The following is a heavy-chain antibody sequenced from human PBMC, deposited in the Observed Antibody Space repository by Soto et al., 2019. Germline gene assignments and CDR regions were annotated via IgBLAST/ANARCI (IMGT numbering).Heavy chain of an antibody. D-gene: IGHD2-15*01. V-gene: IGHV1-18*01. J-gene: IGHJ4*02. CDR1: GYTFISHG. Sequence: QVQLVQSGAEVKKPGASVKVSCKASGYTFISHGISWVRQAPGQGLEWMGWISAYNGDTNSAEKVQDRVTMTTATSTSTVYMELRSLRSDDTAVYYCARDRGWYGFDSWGQGTVVTVSS. CDR3: ARDRGWYGFDS. CDR2: ISAYNGDT.